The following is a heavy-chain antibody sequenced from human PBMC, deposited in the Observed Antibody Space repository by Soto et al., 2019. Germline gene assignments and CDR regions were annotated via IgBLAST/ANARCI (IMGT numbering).Heavy chain of an antibody. CDR3: ARDLSNYDILTGYSVSHYFDY. D-gene: IGHD3-9*01. CDR2: ISSSSSTI. CDR1: GFTFSSYS. J-gene: IGHJ4*02. V-gene: IGHV3-48*01. Sequence: GGSLRLSCAASGFTFSSYSMNWVRQAPGKGLEWVSYISSSSSTIYYADSVKGRFTISRDNAKNSLYLQMNSLRAEDTAVYYCARDLSNYDILTGYSVSHYFDYWGQGTLVTVSS.